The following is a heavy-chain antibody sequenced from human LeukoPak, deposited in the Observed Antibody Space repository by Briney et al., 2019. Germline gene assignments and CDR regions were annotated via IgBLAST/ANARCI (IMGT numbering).Heavy chain of an antibody. CDR1: GGSISSSSYY. Sequence: PSETLSLTCTVSGGSISSSSYYWGWIRQPPGKGLEWIGSVHYSGSTYFNPSLKSRVTIFVDTSKNQFSLKLSSVTAADTAVYYCARSLSYTNSRIFDFWGQGTLVTVSS. J-gene: IGHJ4*02. CDR3: ARSLSYTNSRIFDF. V-gene: IGHV4-39*01. CDR2: VHYSGST. D-gene: IGHD2-15*01.